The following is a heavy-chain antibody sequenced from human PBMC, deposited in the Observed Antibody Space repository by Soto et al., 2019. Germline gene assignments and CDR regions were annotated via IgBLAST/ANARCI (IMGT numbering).Heavy chain of an antibody. CDR2: IFSNDEK. V-gene: IGHV2-26*01. D-gene: IGHD5-12*01. Sequence: SGPTLVNPTETLTLTCTVSGSSLSNARMGVSWIRQPPGKALEWLAHIFSNDEKSYSTSLKSRLTISKDTSKSQVVLTMTNMDPVDTATYYCARMGDYNSGWFDPWGQGTLVTVSS. J-gene: IGHJ5*02. CDR1: GSSLSNARMG. CDR3: ARMGDYNSGWFDP.